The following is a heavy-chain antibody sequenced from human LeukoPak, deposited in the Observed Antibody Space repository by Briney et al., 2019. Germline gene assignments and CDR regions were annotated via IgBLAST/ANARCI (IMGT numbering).Heavy chain of an antibody. CDR2: IIPILGIA. J-gene: IGHJ5*02. D-gene: IGHD2-21*02. CDR1: GGSFSSYT. Sequence: SGKVSCKASGGSFSSYTIRWVRQAPAQGLEWMGGIIPILGIANYEQKFQGRVTITADKPTSTAYLELSSLRSEDRAGYYCARDPCGGDCYFNWFDPWGQGTLVTVSS. CDR3: ARDPCGGDCYFNWFDP. V-gene: IGHV1-69*10.